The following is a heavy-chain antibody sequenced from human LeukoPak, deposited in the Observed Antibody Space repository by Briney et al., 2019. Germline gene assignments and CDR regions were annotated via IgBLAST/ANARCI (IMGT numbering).Heavy chain of an antibody. V-gene: IGHV3-30*04. D-gene: IGHD2-2*01. CDR3: ARDSCGSPSCFDY. CDR2: VSSDGTYK. Sequence: GGSLRLSCAASGFTFSNYPLYWVRQAPGKGLEWVAVVSSDGTYKYYADSVKGRFTISRDQSKNTLFLQVNSLRAEDTAVYYCARDSCGSPSCFDYWGQGTLVTVSS. CDR1: GFTFSNYP. J-gene: IGHJ4*02.